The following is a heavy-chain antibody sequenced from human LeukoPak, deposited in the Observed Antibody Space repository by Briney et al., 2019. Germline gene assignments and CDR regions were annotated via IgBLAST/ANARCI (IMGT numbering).Heavy chain of an antibody. J-gene: IGHJ4*02. Sequence: PSETLSLTCAVYGGSFSGYYWSWIRQPPGKGLEWIGEINHSGSTNYNPSLKSRVTISVDTSKNQFSLKLSSVTAADTAVYYCARVKLPFPHSPYDYWGQGTLVTVFS. CDR2: INHSGST. D-gene: IGHD2-21*01. CDR1: GGSFSGYY. CDR3: ARVKLPFPHSPYDY. V-gene: IGHV4-34*01.